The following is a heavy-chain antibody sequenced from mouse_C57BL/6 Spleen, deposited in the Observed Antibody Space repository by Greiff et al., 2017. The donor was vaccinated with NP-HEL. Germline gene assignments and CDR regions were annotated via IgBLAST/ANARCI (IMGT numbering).Heavy chain of an antibody. CDR2: IDPSDSET. V-gene: IGHV1-52*01. CDR3: ARQGTAFDYAMDY. CDR1: GYTFTSYW. D-gene: IGHD3-3*01. J-gene: IGHJ4*01. Sequence: QVQLQQPGAELVRPGSSVKLSCKASGYTFTSYWMHWVKQRPIQGLEWIGNIDPSDSETHYNQKFKDKATLTVDKSSSTAYMQLSSLTSEDSAVYYCARQGTAFDYAMDYWGQGTSVTVSS.